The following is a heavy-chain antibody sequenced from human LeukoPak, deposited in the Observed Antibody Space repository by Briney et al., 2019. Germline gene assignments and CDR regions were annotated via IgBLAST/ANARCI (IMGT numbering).Heavy chain of an antibody. CDR1: GGSISSSSYY. J-gene: IGHJ4*02. D-gene: IGHD3-22*01. CDR2: IYYSGST. Sequence: SETLSITCTVSGGSISSSSYYWGWIRQPPGKGLEWIGSIYYSGSTYYNPSLKSRVTISVDTSKNQFSLKLSSVTAADTAVYYCARRGSGYYPYYFDYWGQGTLVTVSS. CDR3: ARRGSGYYPYYFDY. V-gene: IGHV4-39*01.